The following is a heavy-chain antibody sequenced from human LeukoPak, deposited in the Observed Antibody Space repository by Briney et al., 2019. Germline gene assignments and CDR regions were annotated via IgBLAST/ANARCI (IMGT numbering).Heavy chain of an antibody. V-gene: IGHV3-30-3*01. J-gene: IGHJ4*02. Sequence: GGSLRLSCAASGFTLERYAFHGVRQAPGKGGEGGGVISDDGATEDYGDSVKGRFTISRDSSKSTSYLQMNSLRPEDTAVYFCARDLGPSPAYSRKNYFDYWGQGTLVTVSS. CDR2: ISDDGATE. CDR3: ARDLGPSPAYSRKNYFDY. D-gene: IGHD6-13*01. CDR1: GFTLERYA.